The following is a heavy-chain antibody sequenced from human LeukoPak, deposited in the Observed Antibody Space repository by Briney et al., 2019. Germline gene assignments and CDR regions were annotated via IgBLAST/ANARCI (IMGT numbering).Heavy chain of an antibody. D-gene: IGHD6-6*01. CDR2: ISHSGGDT. J-gene: IGHJ4*02. Sequence: TGGSLRLSCAASGFTFSSYAMTWVRQAPGKGLEWVSTISHSGGDTYYADSVKGRFTLSRDNSKNTLYLQMNSLRAEDTALYYCAKDLSLYTSSASTFDSWGQGTLVTVSS. CDR3: AKDLSLYTSSASTFDS. V-gene: IGHV3-23*01. CDR1: GFTFSSYA.